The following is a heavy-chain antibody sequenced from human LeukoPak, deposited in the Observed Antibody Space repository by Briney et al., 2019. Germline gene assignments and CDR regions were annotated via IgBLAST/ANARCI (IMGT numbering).Heavy chain of an antibody. J-gene: IGHJ4*02. CDR3: AKRRYSSSWEADY. CDR1: GFTFSSYA. CDR2: ISGSGGST. D-gene: IGHD6-13*01. V-gene: IGHV3-23*01. Sequence: GGSLRLSCAASGFTFSSYAMSWVRQAPAQGLEWVSAISGSGGSTYYADSVKGRFTISRDNSKNTLYLQMNSLRAEDTAVYYCAKRRYSSSWEADYWGQGTLVTVSS.